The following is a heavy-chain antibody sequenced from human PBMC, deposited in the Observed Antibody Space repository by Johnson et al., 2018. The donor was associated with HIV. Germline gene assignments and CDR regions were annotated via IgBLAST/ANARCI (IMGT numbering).Heavy chain of an antibody. Sequence: VQLVESRGVLVQPGGSLRLSCAASGFTVSSNEMSWVRQAPGKGLEWVSSISGGSTYYADSVKGRFTISRDNSKNTLYLQMNSLRAEDTAVYYCARGPPIVVVHGAFDMWGQGTMVTVSS. CDR1: GFTVSSNE. CDR3: ARGPPIVVVHGAFDM. J-gene: IGHJ3*02. V-gene: IGHV3-38-3*01. D-gene: IGHD3-22*01. CDR2: ISGGST.